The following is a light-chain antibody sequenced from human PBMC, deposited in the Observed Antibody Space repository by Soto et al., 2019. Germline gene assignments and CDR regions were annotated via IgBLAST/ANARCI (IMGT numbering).Light chain of an antibody. V-gene: IGLV1-44*01. CDR3: AAWDDSLNGLV. CDR2: ANN. CDR1: RAKTGINA. Sequence: QSVLTQPPSVSGTPGQRAAISCSGSRAKTGINAVHWYHQLPGTPPKVLIYANNQRPTGVPDRFSGSKSGTSAALAINGLQSDDEAHYYCAAWDDSLNGLVFGGGTKLTVL. J-gene: IGLJ2*01.